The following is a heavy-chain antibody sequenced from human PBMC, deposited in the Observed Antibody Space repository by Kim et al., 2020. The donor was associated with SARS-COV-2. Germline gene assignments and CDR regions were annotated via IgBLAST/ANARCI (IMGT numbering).Heavy chain of an antibody. CDR1: GFTFSSYG. V-gene: IGHV3-33*01. CDR2: IWYDGSNK. J-gene: IGHJ3*02. CDR3: ARDLPPPKYSSSWSRRDDAFDI. D-gene: IGHD6-13*01. Sequence: GGSLRLSCAASGFTFSSYGMHWVRQAPGKGLEWVAVIWYDGSNKYYADSVKGRFTISRDNSKNTLYLQMNSLRAEDTAVYYCARDLPPPKYSSSWSRRDDAFDIWGQGTMVTVSS.